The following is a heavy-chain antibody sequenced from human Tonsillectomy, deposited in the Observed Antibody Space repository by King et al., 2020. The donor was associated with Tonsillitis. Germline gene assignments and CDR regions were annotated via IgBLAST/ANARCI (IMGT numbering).Heavy chain of an antibody. V-gene: IGHV3-9*01. CDR3: ARDIGARVGIGY. D-gene: IGHD1-26*01. Sequence: DVQLVQSGGGLVQPGRSLRLSCAASGFRFDDYAMHWVRQAPGKGLEWVSCISWKSGSIGYADSVRGRFTISRDNAKNSLYLQMNSLRVEDTALYFCARDIGARVGIGYWGQGTLVTVSS. CDR1: GFRFDDYA. J-gene: IGHJ4*02. CDR2: ISWKSGSI.